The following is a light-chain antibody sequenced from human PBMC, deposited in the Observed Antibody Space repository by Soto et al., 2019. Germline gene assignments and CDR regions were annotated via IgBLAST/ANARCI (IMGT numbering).Light chain of an antibody. CDR2: AAS. J-gene: IGKJ3*01. V-gene: IGKV1-39*01. Sequence: DIQMTQSPSSLSASVGDRVTLTCRASRFINTYLNWYQQKPGKAPKLLIYAASSLQSGVPSRFTGSGFGTDFTLTISSLQPEDFATYYCHQSYSIPFTFGPGTKVDSK. CDR3: HQSYSIPFT. CDR1: RFINTY.